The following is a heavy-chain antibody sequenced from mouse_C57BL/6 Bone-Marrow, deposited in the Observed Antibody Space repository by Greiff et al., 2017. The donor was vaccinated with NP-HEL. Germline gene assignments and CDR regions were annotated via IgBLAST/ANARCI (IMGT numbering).Heavy chain of an antibody. CDR2: IRSKSNNYAT. CDR1: GFSFNTYA. J-gene: IGHJ4*01. CDR3: VRNYYGSSYEAMDY. Sequence: EVQVVESGGGLVQPKGSLKLSCAASGFSFNTYAMNWVRQAPGKGLEWVARIRSKSNNYATYYADSVKDRFTISRDDSDSMLYLQMNNLKTEDTAMYYCVRNYYGSSYEAMDYWGQGTSVTVSS. V-gene: IGHV10-1*01. D-gene: IGHD1-1*01.